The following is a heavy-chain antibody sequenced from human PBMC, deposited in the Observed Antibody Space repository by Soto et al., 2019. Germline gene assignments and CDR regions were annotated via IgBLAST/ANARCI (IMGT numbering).Heavy chain of an antibody. CDR3: ARENYVWGSRSNWFDP. J-gene: IGHJ5*02. CDR2: IYYSGST. V-gene: IGHV4-59*01. D-gene: IGHD3-16*01. CDR1: GGSISSYY. Sequence: SETLSLTCTVSGGSISSYYWSWIRQPPGKGLEWIGYIYYSGSTNYNPSLKSRVTISVDTSKNQFSLKLSSVTAADTAVYYCARENYVWGSRSNWFDPWGQGTLVTVSS.